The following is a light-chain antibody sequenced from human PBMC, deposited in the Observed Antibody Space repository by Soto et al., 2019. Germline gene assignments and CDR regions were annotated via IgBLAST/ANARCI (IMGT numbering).Light chain of an antibody. Sequence: EIVLTQSPGTLSLSPGERATLSCRASQSVSNNYLAWYQQKPGQAPRLLIYGASNRATGIPDRFSGSGSGTDFTLTISRLEPEDFAVYYCQQRSNWPRALTFGGGTKVDIK. CDR3: QQRSNWPRALT. V-gene: IGKV3D-20*02. CDR2: GAS. J-gene: IGKJ4*01. CDR1: QSVSNNY.